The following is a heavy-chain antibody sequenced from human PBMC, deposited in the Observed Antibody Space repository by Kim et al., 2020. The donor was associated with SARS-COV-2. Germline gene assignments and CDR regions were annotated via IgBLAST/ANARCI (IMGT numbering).Heavy chain of an antibody. Sequence: GGSLRLSCTGSGFTFGNFSVSWVRQAAGKGLEWVGFIRSKAYGGTTEYAASVKDRFNISRDDSKGIADLQMNSLKNDDTAVYYCSRYRGPPGAFDIWGQGTMVTVSS. CDR2: IRSKAYGGTT. V-gene: IGHV3-49*04. CDR3: SRYRGPPGAFDI. J-gene: IGHJ3*02. CDR1: GFTFGNFS. D-gene: IGHD1-26*01.